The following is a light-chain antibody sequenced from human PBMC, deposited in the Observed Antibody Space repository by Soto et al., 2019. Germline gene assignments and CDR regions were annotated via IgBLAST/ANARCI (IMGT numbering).Light chain of an antibody. Sequence: DIQMTQSPSTVSAFVGDRVTITCRASQSISTSLAWYQQKPGKAPKLQIYLASSLQSGVPARFSGSGSATDFTLSISSLQPDDFATYYCQQYGSYSRTFGQGTKVEIK. CDR2: LAS. J-gene: IGKJ1*01. V-gene: IGKV1-5*03. CDR3: QQYGSYSRT. CDR1: QSISTS.